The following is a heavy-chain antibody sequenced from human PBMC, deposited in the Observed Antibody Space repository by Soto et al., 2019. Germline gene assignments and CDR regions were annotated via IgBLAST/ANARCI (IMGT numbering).Heavy chain of an antibody. J-gene: IGHJ4*02. V-gene: IGHV1-18*01. Sequence: GASVKVSCKASGFTFTNYNLHWVRQAPGQGLEWMGWISAYNGNTNYAQKLQGRVTMTTDTSTSTAYMELRSLRSDDTAVYYCARFLYYDSSGCDYWGQGTLVTVSS. D-gene: IGHD3-22*01. CDR2: ISAYNGNT. CDR3: ARFLYYDSSGCDY. CDR1: GFTFTNYN.